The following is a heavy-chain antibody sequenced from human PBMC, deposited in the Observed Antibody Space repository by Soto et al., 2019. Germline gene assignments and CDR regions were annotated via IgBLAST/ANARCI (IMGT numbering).Heavy chain of an antibody. V-gene: IGHV1-69*13. J-gene: IGHJ5*02. D-gene: IGHD6-13*01. CDR2: IIPIFGTA. CDR1: GGTFSSYA. CDR3: ARDPRGGSWYRPNWFDP. Sequence: GASVKVSCKASGGTFSSYAISWVRQAPGQGLEWMGGIIPIFGTANYAQKFQGRVTITADESTSTAYMELGSLRSEDTAVYYCARDPRGGSWYRPNWFDPWGQGTLVTVSS.